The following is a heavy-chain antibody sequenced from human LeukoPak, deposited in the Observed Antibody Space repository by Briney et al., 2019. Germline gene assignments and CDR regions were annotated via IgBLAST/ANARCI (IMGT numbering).Heavy chain of an antibody. D-gene: IGHD3-22*01. CDR3: ARVIRDSSGYYYFDY. CDR2: ISSSSSYI. CDR1: GFTFNDYD. Sequence: GGSLRLSCAGSGFTFNDYDMNWVRQAPGKGLEWVSSISSSSSYIHYADSVKGRFTISRDNAKNSLYLQMNSLRVEETALYYCARVIRDSSGYYYFDYWGQGTLVTVSS. J-gene: IGHJ4*02. V-gene: IGHV3-21*04.